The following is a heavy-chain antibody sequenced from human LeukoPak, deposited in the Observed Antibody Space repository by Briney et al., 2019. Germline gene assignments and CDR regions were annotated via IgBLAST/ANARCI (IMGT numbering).Heavy chain of an antibody. CDR1: GGTFSSYA. CDR3: ARAGDIVVVPAYNWFDP. D-gene: IGHD2-2*01. CDR2: IIPIFGTA. Sequence: SVKVSCKASGGTFSSYAISWVRQAPGQGLEWMGGIIPIFGTANYAQKFQGRVTITTDESTSTAYMELSSLRSEDTAVYYCARAGDIVVVPAYNWFDPWGQGTLVTVPS. J-gene: IGHJ5*02. V-gene: IGHV1-69*05.